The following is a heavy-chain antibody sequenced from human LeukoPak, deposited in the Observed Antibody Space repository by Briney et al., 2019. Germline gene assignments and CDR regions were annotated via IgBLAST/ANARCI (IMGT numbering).Heavy chain of an antibody. D-gene: IGHD6-13*01. CDR1: GGSISSYY. J-gene: IGHJ3*02. V-gene: IGHV4-59*01. CDR2: IYYSGST. CDR3: ARLAAANKGAFDI. Sequence: PSETLSLTCTVSGGSISSYYWSWIRQPPGKGLEWIGYIYYSGSTNYNPSLKSRVTISVDTSKNQFSLKLSSVTAADTAVYYCARLAAANKGAFDIWGQGTMVTVSS.